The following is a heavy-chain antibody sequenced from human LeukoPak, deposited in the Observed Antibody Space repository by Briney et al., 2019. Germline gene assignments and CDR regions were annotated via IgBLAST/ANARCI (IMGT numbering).Heavy chain of an antibody. CDR2: ISWNSGSI. CDR1: GFTFDDYA. Sequence: SLSLSCASFGFTFDDYAMHWVRQAPGKGLEWVSGISWNSGSICYADSVKGRFTISRDNAKNSLYLQMNRLRAEDTALYYCAVYCSSTSCYCYWGQGTLVTVSS. CDR3: AVYCSSTSCYCY. V-gene: IGHV3-9*01. D-gene: IGHD2-2*01. J-gene: IGHJ4*02.